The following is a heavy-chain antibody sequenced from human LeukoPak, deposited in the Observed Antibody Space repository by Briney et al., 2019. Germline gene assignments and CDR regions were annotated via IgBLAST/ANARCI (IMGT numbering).Heavy chain of an antibody. CDR2: IIPIFGTA. D-gene: IGHD3-3*01. CDR1: GGTFSSYA. J-gene: IGHJ4*02. CDR3: ARELGRLSLRFLEWPLGY. Sequence: ASVKVSCKASGGTFSSYAISWVRQAPGQGLEWMGGIIPIFGTANYAQKFQGRVTITTDESTSTAYMELSSLRSEDTAVYYCARELGRLSLRFLEWPLGYWGQGTLVTVSS. V-gene: IGHV1-69*05.